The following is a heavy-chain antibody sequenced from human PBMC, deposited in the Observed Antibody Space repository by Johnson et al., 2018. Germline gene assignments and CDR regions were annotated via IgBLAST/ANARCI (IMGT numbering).Heavy chain of an antibody. CDR2: IIPIFGTA. Sequence: QVHLVESGAEVKKXGSSVKVSCKASGGTFSSYAISWVRQAPGQGLEWMGGIIPIFGTANYAQTFQGRVTMTADESTSTAYMELSSLRSGDPAVYYCAKDRSQWELGPFEYRGQGSLVTVSS. D-gene: IGHD1-26*01. CDR1: GGTFSSYA. CDR3: AKDRSQWELGPFEY. V-gene: IGHV1-69*01. J-gene: IGHJ4*02.